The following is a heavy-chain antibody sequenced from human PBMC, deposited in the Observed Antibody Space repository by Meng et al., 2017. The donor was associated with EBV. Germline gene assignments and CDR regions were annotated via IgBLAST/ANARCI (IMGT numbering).Heavy chain of an antibody. CDR1: GSTFRSDA. CDR3: ASESGRGFTPDY. J-gene: IGHJ4*02. D-gene: IGHD3-10*01. CDR2: LIPMVGAP. Sequence: QVQLMQSGAEVKKPGSSVKVSCRTSGSTFRSDAVSWVRQAPGQGLEWMGGLIPMVGAPHYAQKFQGRVTIIADESTSTHSMELNSLRSEDTAMYYCASESGRGFTPDYWGQGTLVTVSS. V-gene: IGHV1-69*01.